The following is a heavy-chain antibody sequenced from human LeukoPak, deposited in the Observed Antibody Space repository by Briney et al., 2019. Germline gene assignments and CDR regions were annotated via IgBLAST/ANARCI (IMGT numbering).Heavy chain of an antibody. CDR2: INHSGST. CDR1: GGSFSGYY. D-gene: IGHD1-26*01. Sequence: SETLSLTCAVYGGSFSGYYWSWIRQPPGKGLEWIGEINHSGSTNYNPSLKSRVTISVDTSKNQFSLKLSSVTAADTAVYYCASGERELPPDYWGQGTLVTVSS. J-gene: IGHJ4*02. CDR3: ASGERELPPDY. V-gene: IGHV4-34*01.